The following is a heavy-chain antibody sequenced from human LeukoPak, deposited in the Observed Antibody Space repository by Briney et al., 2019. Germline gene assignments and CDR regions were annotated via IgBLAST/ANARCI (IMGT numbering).Heavy chain of an antibody. Sequence: ASVKVSCKASGYTFTSYDINWVRQSTGQGLECMGWMNPNSGNTGYAHKFQGRVTMTRYTSIGTAYMELSSLRSEDTAVYYCAAGPYYYYGMDVWGQGTTVTVSS. D-gene: IGHD1-14*01. CDR2: MNPNSGNT. V-gene: IGHV1-8*01. J-gene: IGHJ6*02. CDR3: AAGPYYYYGMDV. CDR1: GYTFTSYD.